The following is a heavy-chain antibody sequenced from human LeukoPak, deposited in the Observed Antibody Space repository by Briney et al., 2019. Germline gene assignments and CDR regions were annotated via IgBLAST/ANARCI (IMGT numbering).Heavy chain of an antibody. D-gene: IGHD3-10*01. CDR3: ARDGSRDYGSGSYYNVGAFDI. CDR1: GFTFSSYS. V-gene: IGHV3-21*01. Sequence: PGGSLRLSCAASGFTFSSYSMNWVRQAPGKGLELVSSISSSSSYIYYADSVKGRFTISRDNAKNSLYLQMNSLRAEDTAVYYCARDGSRDYGSGSYYNVGAFDIWGQGTMVTVSS. J-gene: IGHJ3*02. CDR2: ISSSSSYI.